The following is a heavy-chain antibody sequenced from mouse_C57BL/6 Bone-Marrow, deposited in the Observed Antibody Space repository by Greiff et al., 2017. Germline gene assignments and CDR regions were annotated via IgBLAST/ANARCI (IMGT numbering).Heavy chain of an antibody. D-gene: IGHD4-1*01. CDR2: INPNNGGT. CDR3: AETGAYWDFDV. Sequence: EVQLQQSGPELVKPGASVKMSCKASGYTFTDYNMHWVKQSHGKSLEWIGYINPNNGGTSYNQKFKGKATLTVNKYSSTAYMELRSLTSEDSSVYYCAETGAYWDFDVWGTGTTVTVSS. V-gene: IGHV1-22*01. J-gene: IGHJ1*03. CDR1: GYTFTDYN.